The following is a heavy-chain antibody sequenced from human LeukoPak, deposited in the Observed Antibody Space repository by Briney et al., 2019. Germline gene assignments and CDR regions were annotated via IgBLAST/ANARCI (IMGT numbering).Heavy chain of an antibody. CDR3: ARGDGVYVY. CDR1: GFTFSSYG. V-gene: IGHV3-30*03. CDR2: ISYDGSNK. Sequence: GGSLRLSCAASGFTFSSYGMHWVRQAPGKGLEWVAVISYDGSNKYYADSVKGRFTISRDNAKNSLYLQMNSLRVEDTAVYYCARGDGVYVYWGQGTLVTVSS. D-gene: IGHD5/OR15-5a*01. J-gene: IGHJ4*02.